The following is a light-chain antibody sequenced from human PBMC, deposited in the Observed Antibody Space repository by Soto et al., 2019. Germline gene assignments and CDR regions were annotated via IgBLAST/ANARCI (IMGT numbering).Light chain of an antibody. J-gene: IGLJ2*01. CDR3: CSYAGSCPVV. V-gene: IGLV2-23*02. CDR2: DVS. CDR1: SSDVGSYNL. Sequence: QSALTQPASVSGSPGQSITISCTGTSSDVGSYNLVSWYQQHPGKAPKLMIYDVSKRPSGVSNRFSGSKSGNAASLTISGLQAEEEADYYFCSYAGSCPVVFGGGTKLTVL.